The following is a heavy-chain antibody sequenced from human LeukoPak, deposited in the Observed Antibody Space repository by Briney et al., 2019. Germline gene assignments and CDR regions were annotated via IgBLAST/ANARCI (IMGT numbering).Heavy chain of an antibody. CDR2: IYPSGNT. D-gene: IGHD3-22*01. V-gene: IGHV4-4*07. Sequence: SETLSLTCTVSRGSTSTYYWSWIRQPAGKGLEWIGRIYPSGNTNFNPSLMSRVTMSRDTSKNQCSLKLRSLTAADTAVYYCARAYYFDSSGYYYASFLYYWGQGTLVTVSS. CDR3: ARAYYFDSSGYYYASFLYY. J-gene: IGHJ4*02. CDR1: RGSTSTYY.